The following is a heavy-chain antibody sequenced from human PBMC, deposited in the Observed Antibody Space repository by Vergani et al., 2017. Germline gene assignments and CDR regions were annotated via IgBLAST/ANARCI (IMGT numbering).Heavy chain of an antibody. CDR3: TSPGVTGYNYYYYYMDV. D-gene: IGHD3-9*01. J-gene: IGHJ6*03. CDR1: GFTFSGSA. Sequence: EVQLVESGGGLVQPGGSLKLSCAASGFTFSGSAMHWVRQASGKGLEWVGRIRSKANSYATAYAASVKGRFTISRDDSKNTAYLQMNSLKTEDTAVYYCTSPGVTGYNYYYYYMDVWGKGTTVTVSS. CDR2: IRSKANSYAT. V-gene: IGHV3-73*01.